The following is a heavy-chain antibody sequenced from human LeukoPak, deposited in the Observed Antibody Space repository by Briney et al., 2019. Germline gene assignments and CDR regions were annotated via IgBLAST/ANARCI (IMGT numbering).Heavy chain of an antibody. D-gene: IGHD5-24*01. CDR1: GFTFNTYW. CDR2: IKQDGSEK. V-gene: IGHV3-7*01. J-gene: IGHJ4*02. Sequence: GGSLRLSCAVSGFTFNTYWMSWVRQAPGKGLEWVANIKQDGSEKYYVDSVKGRFTISRDNSKNTLFLQMNSLGAEDTAVYYCARRSRDGWYFDYWGQGTLVTVSS. CDR3: ARRSRDGWYFDY.